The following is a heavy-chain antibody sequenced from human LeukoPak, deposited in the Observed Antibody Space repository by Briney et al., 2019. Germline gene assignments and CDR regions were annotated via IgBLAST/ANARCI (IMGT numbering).Heavy chain of an antibody. CDR1: GFTFSSYA. CDR3: AKEIAAISTPLFDS. V-gene: IGHV3-23*01. Sequence: GGSLRLSCAASGFTFSSYAMSWVRQAPGKGLEWVSGIRDSGDSTFYADSVKGQFTISRDNSKKTLYLQMNSLRAEDTAVYYCAKEIAAISTPLFDSWGQGTLVTVSS. J-gene: IGHJ4*02. D-gene: IGHD6-13*01. CDR2: IRDSGDST.